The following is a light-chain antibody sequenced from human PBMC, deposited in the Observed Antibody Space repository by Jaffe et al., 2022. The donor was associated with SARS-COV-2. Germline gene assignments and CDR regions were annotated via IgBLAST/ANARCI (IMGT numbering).Light chain of an antibody. Sequence: QSALTQPRSVSGSPGQSVAISCTGTSSDVGGYNFVSWYQQHPGRAPKLMIYDVSQRPSGVPDRFSGSKSGNTASLTISGLQAEDEADYYCCSYAGTYRNWVFGGGTKLTVL. CDR2: DVS. CDR3: CSYAGTYRNWV. CDR1: SSDVGGYNF. J-gene: IGLJ3*02. V-gene: IGLV2-11*01.